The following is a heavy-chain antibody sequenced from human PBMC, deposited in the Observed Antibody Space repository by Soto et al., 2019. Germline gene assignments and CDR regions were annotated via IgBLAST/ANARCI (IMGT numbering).Heavy chain of an antibody. CDR1: GFTFDDYA. J-gene: IGHJ4*02. Sequence: GGSLRLSCAASGFTFDDYAMHWVRQAPGKGLEWVSGISWNRGYIDYADSVKGRFTISRDNTKNSLYLHMNSLRAEDTALYYCAKGERLYLAYYFDYWGQGTLVTVSS. D-gene: IGHD1-26*01. CDR3: AKGERLYLAYYFDY. CDR2: ISWNRGYI. V-gene: IGHV3-9*01.